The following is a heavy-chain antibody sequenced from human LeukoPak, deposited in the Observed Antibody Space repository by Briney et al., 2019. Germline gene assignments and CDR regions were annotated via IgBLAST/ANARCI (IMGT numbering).Heavy chain of an antibody. CDR3: ARDWWDHCSSTSCPDRDAFDI. V-gene: IGHV4-31*03. J-gene: IGHJ3*02. Sequence: SETLSLTCTVSGGSISSGGYYWSWIRQHPGKGLEWIGYIYYSGSTYYNPSLKSRVTISVDTSKNQFSLKLSSVTAADTAVYYCARDWWDHCSSTSCPDRDAFDIWGQGTMVTVSS. D-gene: IGHD2-2*01. CDR1: GGSISSGGYY. CDR2: IYYSGST.